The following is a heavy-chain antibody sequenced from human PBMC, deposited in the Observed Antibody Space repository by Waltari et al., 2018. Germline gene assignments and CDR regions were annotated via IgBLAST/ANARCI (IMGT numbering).Heavy chain of an antibody. CDR3: ARGEGATRPFDY. J-gene: IGHJ4*02. D-gene: IGHD1-26*01. Sequence: EVQLVQSGAEVKKPGESLKISCKGSGYSFTSYWNGWVRQMRGKGPEWMGIIYPADSATRYSPSFQGKVTISADTAISTAYLQWSSLKASDTAMYYCARGEGATRPFDYWGQGTLVTVSS. V-gene: IGHV5-51*01. CDR2: IYPADSAT. CDR1: GYSFTSYW.